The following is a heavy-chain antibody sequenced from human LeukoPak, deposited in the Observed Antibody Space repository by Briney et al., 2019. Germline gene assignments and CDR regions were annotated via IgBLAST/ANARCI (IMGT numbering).Heavy chain of an antibody. D-gene: IGHD6-19*01. CDR1: GFTFSSYA. J-gene: IGHJ4*02. Sequence: GGSLRLSCTASGFTFSSYAMSWVRQAPGKGLEWVSGISGSGGNTYYAASVKGRFTISRDNSKTTLYLQMNSLRGEDTAVYYCAKYLPGGAVSGAFDYWGQGTLVTVSS. CDR3: AKYLPGGAVSGAFDY. CDR2: ISGSGGNT. V-gene: IGHV3-23*01.